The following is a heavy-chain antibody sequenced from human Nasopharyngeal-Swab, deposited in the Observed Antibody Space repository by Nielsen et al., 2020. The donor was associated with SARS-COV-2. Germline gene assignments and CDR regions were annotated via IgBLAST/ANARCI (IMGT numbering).Heavy chain of an antibody. CDR2: IYHSGST. D-gene: IGHD3-3*01. CDR3: SGDFWSGYPDAFDI. J-gene: IGHJ3*02. Sequence: WIRQPQGKGLEWIGEIYHSGSTNYNPSLKSRVTISVDKSKNQFSLKLTSVTAADTAVYYCSGDFWSGYPDAFDIWGQGTMVTVS. V-gene: IGHV4-4*02.